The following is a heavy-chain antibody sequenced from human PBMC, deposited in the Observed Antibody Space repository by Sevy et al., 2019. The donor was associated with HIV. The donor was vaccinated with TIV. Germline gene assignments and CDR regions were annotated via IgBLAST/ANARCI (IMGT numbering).Heavy chain of an antibody. CDR1: GFIFSNSW. J-gene: IGHJ4*02. D-gene: IGHD3-16*01. CDR2: IKPDGSDK. CDR3: GGGGGGH. V-gene: IGHV3-7*01. Sequence: WGSLRLSCAASGFIFSNSWMGWVRQAPGRGLECVAAIKPDGSDKYYVDSVKGRFIVSRANAKNSLFLQMNSLRDEDTAFYFLGGGGGGHWGQGALVTVSS.